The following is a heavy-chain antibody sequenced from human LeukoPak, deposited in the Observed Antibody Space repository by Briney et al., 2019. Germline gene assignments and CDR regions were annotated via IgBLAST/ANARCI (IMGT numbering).Heavy chain of an antibody. J-gene: IGHJ2*01. D-gene: IGHD3-10*01. CDR3: ARGSRALWFGELSYWYFDL. Sequence: GASVKVSCEASGYTFTGYYMHWVRQAPGQGLEWMGWINPNSGGTNYAQKFQGRVTMTRDTSISTAYMELSRLRSDDTAVYYCARGSRALWFGELSYWYFDLWGRGTLVTVSS. V-gene: IGHV1-2*02. CDR2: INPNSGGT. CDR1: GYTFTGYY.